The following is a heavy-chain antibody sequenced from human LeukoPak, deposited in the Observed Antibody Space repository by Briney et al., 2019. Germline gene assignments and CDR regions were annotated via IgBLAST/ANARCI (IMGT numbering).Heavy chain of an antibody. V-gene: IGHV3-48*01. CDR2: ISSSSSTI. CDR3: ARSRSSNSYYFDY. J-gene: IGHJ4*02. Sequence: GGSLRLSCAASGFAFSSYGMNWVRQAPGKGLEWVSYISSSSSTIYYADSVKGRFTISRDNAKNSLYLQMNSLRAEDTAVYYCARSRSSNSYYFDYWGQGTLVTVSS. D-gene: IGHD4-11*01. CDR1: GFAFSSYG.